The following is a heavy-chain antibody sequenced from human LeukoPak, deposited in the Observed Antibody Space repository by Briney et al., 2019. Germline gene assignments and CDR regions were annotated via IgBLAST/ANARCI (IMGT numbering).Heavy chain of an antibody. J-gene: IGHJ4*02. CDR1: GFTFSSYW. CDR3: AKGGYSSSWYGSFDY. V-gene: IGHV3-74*01. CDR2: INSDGSST. D-gene: IGHD6-13*01. Sequence: GGSLRLSCAASGFTFSSYWMHWVRQAPGKGLVWVSRINSDGSSTSYADSVRGRFTISRDNSKNTLYLQMNSLRAEDTAVYYCAKGGYSSSWYGSFDYWGQGTLVTVSS.